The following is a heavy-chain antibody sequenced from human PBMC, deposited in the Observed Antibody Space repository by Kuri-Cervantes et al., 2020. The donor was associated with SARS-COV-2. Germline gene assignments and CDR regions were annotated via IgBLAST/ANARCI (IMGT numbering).Heavy chain of an antibody. CDR1: GYSIISGYY. CDR2: SYHSACT. V-gene: IGHV4-38-2*01. Sequence: SETLSLTCAAAGYSIISGYYWGWIRQHPGRGLEWIGSSYHSACTYYNPSLKSRVTVSAYKSKNQCTLKLSSVTAADTAVYYCASHTISGDHDAFDIWGQGTMVTVSS. J-gene: IGHJ3*02. D-gene: IGHD3-3*01. CDR3: ASHTISGDHDAFDI.